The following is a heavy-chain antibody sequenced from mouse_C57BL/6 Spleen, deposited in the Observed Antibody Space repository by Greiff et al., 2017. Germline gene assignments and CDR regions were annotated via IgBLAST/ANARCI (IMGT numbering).Heavy chain of an antibody. D-gene: IGHD1-1*02. V-gene: IGHV2-9-1*01. CDR1: GFSLTSYA. J-gene: IGHJ4*01. Sequence: VQVVESGPGLVAPSQSLSITCTVSGFSLTSYAISWVRQPPGKGLEWLGVIWTGGGTNYNSALKSRLSISKDNSKSQVFLKMNSLQTDDTARYYCAREAPSSVLLGAMDYWGQGTSVTVSS. CDR2: IWTGGGT. CDR3: AREAPSSVLLGAMDY.